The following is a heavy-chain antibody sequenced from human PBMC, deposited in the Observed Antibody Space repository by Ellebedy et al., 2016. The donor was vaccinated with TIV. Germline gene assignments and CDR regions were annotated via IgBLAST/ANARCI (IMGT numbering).Heavy chain of an antibody. D-gene: IGHD6-13*01. CDR3: VRDELYSSTWYHNFDY. J-gene: IGHJ4*02. V-gene: IGHV3-48*02. Sequence: PGGSLRLSCAASRFTFSSYSMNWVIQAPGKGPAWVSYISSDSSIIYYADSVKGRFTISRDDAKNSLYLQMDSLRDEDTAVYYCVRDELYSSTWYHNFDYWGQGTLVTVST. CDR1: RFTFSSYS. CDR2: ISSDSSII.